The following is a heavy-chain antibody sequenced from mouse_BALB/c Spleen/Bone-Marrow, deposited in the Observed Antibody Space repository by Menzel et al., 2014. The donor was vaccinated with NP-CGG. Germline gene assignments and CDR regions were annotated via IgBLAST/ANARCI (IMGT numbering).Heavy chain of an antibody. V-gene: IGHV1-9*01. CDR3: ARGGYYGSSYEDYAMDY. CDR2: ILPGSGST. Sequence: QVQLKESGAELMKPGASVKISCKATGYTFSSYWIEWVKQRPGHGLEWIGEILPGSGSTNYNEKFKGKATFTADTSSYTAYMQPSSLTSEDSAVYYCARGGYYGSSYEDYAMDYWGQGTSVTVSS. CDR1: GYTFSSYW. J-gene: IGHJ4*01. D-gene: IGHD1-1*01.